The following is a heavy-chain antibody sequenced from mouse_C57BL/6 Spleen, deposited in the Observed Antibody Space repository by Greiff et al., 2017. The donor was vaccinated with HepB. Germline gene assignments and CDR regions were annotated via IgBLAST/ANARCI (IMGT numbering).Heavy chain of an antibody. CDR3: ERGYDYGYAIDY. D-gene: IGHD2-4*01. J-gene: IGHJ4*01. CDR2: ISYDGSN. V-gene: IGHV3-6*01. CDR1: GYSITSGYY. Sequence: VQLQQSGPGLVKPSQSLSLTCSVTGYSITSGYYWNWIRQFPGNKLEWMGYISYDGSNNYNPSLKNRISITRDTSKNQFFLKLNSVTTEDTATYYCERGYDYGYAIDYWGQGTSVTVSS.